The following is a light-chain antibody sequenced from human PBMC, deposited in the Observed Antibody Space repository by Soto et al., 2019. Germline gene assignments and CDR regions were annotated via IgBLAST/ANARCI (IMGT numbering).Light chain of an antibody. V-gene: IGLV2-18*01. CDR2: EVS. Sequence: QSVLTQPPSVSGSPGQSVTISCTGTSTDFVSYNRVSWYQQPPGTAPKLMIYEVSKRPLGVPDRFSGSKSGNTASLTISGLQAADEADYYCSLYTSENAYVFGTGTKVTV. CDR1: STDFVSYNR. CDR3: SLYTSENAYV. J-gene: IGLJ1*01.